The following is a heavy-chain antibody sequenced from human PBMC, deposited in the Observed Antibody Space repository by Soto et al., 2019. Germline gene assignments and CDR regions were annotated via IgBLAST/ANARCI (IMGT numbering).Heavy chain of an antibody. CDR3: ARFTHYYGMDV. CDR2: IYYSGST. CDR1: GGSVSSGDYY. V-gene: IGHV4-30-4*01. J-gene: IGHJ6*02. Sequence: SETLSLTCTVSGGSVSSGDYYWSWIRQTPGKGLEWIGYIYYSGSTYYNPSLKSRVTISVDTSKNQFSLKLSSVTAADTAVYYCARFTHYYGMDVWGQGTTVTVSS.